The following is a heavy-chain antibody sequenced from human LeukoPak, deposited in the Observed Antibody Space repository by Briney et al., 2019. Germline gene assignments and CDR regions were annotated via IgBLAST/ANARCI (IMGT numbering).Heavy chain of an antibody. Sequence: GGSLRLSCAASGFTFSSYSMNWVRQAPGKGLEWVSSIDSSSTSIYYADSVKGRFAISRDNAKNSLYLQMNSLSGEDTALYYCARDAGTLESGNSDWSLNWFDSWGQGTLVTVSS. J-gene: IGHJ5*01. D-gene: IGHD3-9*01. V-gene: IGHV3-21*01. CDR2: IDSSSTSI. CDR3: ARDAGTLESGNSDWSLNWFDS. CDR1: GFTFSSYS.